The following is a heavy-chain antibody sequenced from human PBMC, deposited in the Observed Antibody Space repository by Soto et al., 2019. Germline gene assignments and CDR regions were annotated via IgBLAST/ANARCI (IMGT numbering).Heavy chain of an antibody. CDR1: GFTFSSYG. V-gene: IGHV3-30*03. Sequence: QVQLVESGGGVVQPGRSLRLSCAASGFTFSSYGMHWVRQAPGKGLESVAVISYDGSNEYYADSVRGRFTISRDNSKNTLYLQMNSLRADDTAVYYCARPSIDFVLVPTSRSGMDVWGQGTTVIVSS. D-gene: IGHD2-2*01. J-gene: IGHJ6*02. CDR3: ARPSIDFVLVPTSRSGMDV. CDR2: ISYDGSNE.